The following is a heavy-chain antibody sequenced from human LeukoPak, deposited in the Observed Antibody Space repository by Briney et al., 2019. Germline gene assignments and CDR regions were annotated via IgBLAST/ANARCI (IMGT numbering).Heavy chain of an antibody. CDR3: AWGKITMVRGVSGGFFDY. D-gene: IGHD3-10*01. V-gene: IGHV4-34*01. CDR1: GGSFSGYY. CDR2: INHSGST. Sequence: SESLSLTCAVYGGSFSGYYWSWIRQPPGKGLEWIGEINHSGSTNYNPYLKSGVTISVDTSKNQFTLKLSSVTAAQMAVNSCAWGKITMVRGVSGGFFDYWGQGTLVTVSS. J-gene: IGHJ4*02.